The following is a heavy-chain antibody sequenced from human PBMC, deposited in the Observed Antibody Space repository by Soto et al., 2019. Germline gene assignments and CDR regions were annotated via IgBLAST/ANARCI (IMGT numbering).Heavy chain of an antibody. CDR2: IIPIFGTA. CDR3: ARGPRLLWFGELSSYYFDY. J-gene: IGHJ4*02. CDR1: GGTFSSYA. Sequence: QVQLVQSGAEVKKPGSSVKVSCKASGGTFSSYAISWVRQAPGQGLEWMGGIIPIFGTANYAQKFQGRVKITAHESTITAYMKLSSLRSEDTAVYYCARGPRLLWFGELSSYYFDYWGQGTLVTVSP. D-gene: IGHD3-10*01. V-gene: IGHV1-69*01.